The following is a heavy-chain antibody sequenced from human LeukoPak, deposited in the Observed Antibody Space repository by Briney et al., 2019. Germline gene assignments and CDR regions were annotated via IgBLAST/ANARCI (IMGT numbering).Heavy chain of an antibody. J-gene: IGHJ4*02. CDR2: MNPNSGNT. D-gene: IGHD3-3*01. V-gene: IGHV1-8*01. CDR3: ARVLNYDFWSGYYTGMGVYNY. Sequence: GASVKVSGKASGYTFTSYDINWVRQATGQGLELMGWMNPNSGNTGYAQKFQGRVTMTRNTSISTAYMELSSLRSEDTAVYYCARVLNYDFWSGYYTGMGVYNYWGQGTLVTVSS. CDR1: GYTFTSYD.